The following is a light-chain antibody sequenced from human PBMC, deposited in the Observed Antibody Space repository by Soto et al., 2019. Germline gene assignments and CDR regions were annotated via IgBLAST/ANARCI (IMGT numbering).Light chain of an antibody. V-gene: IGKV3-20*01. Sequence: EIVLTQSPGTLSLSPGERATLSCRASQSVSSSYLAWYQQKPGQAPRLLIYDGSSRATGIPDRFSGSGSGTDFTLTISRLEPEDFAVYYCQQYGSSPLTFGGGTKVDIK. CDR3: QQYGSSPLT. CDR1: QSVSSSY. J-gene: IGKJ4*01. CDR2: DGS.